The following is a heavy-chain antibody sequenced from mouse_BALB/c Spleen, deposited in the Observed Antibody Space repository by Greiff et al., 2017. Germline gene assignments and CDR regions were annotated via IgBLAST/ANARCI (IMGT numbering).Heavy chain of an antibody. D-gene: IGHD5-1*01. Sequence: EVKVVESGGGLVKPGGSLKLSCAASGFTFSSYAMSWVRQTPEKRLEWVASISSGGSTYYPDSVKGRFTISRDNARNILYLQMSSLRSEDTAMYYCAREYYYFDYWGQGTTLTVSS. J-gene: IGHJ2*01. CDR1: GFTFSSYA. CDR2: ISSGGST. V-gene: IGHV5-6-5*01. CDR3: AREYYYFDY.